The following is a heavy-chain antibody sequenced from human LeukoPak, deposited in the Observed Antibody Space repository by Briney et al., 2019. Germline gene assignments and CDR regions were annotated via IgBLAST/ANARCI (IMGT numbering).Heavy chain of an antibody. Sequence: GGSLRLSCAASGFTFTTYWMHWVRQAPGKGLVWVSHINSEGSITSYADSVKGRFTISRDNAKNTLYLQMNSLRAEDTAVYYRARDAVDTANAVWGQGTTVTVSS. CDR2: INSEGSIT. CDR3: ARDAVDTANAV. J-gene: IGHJ6*02. CDR1: GFTFTTYW. D-gene: IGHD5-18*01. V-gene: IGHV3-74*01.